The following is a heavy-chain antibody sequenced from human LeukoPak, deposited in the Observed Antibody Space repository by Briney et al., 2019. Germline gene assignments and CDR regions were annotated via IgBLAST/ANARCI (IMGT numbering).Heavy chain of an antibody. V-gene: IGHV4-59*01. Sequence: SETLSLTCTASGGSISSYYWSWIRQPPGKGLEWIGYIYYSGSTNYNPSLKSRVTISVDTSKNQFSLKLSSVTAADTAVYYCARLDSGYDFEFDYWGQGTLVTVSS. J-gene: IGHJ4*02. D-gene: IGHD5-12*01. CDR2: IYYSGST. CDR3: ARLDSGYDFEFDY. CDR1: GGSISSYY.